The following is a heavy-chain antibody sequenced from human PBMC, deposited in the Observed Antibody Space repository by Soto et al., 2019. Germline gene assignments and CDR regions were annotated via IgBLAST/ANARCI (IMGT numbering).Heavy chain of an antibody. D-gene: IGHD4-4*01. CDR2: INSDGSST. Sequence: GGSLRLSCAASGFTFSSYWMHWVRQAPGKGLVWVSRINSDGSSTSYADSVKGRFTISRDNAKNTLYLQMNSLRAEDTAMYYCARHVWATGTRKDYYYYYGMDVWGQGTTVTVSS. CDR3: ARHVWATGTRKDYYYYYGMDV. CDR1: GFTFSSYW. J-gene: IGHJ6*02. V-gene: IGHV3-74*01.